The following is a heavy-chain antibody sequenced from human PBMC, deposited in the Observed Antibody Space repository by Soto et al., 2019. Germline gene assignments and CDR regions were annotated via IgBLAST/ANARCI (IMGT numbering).Heavy chain of an antibody. V-gene: IGHV3-30*18. Sequence: GGSLRLSCAASGFPFSSFGMHWVRQAPGKGLGWVAAVSHDGSGKYYADSVKGRFTIYRDNSKNTLFLEMNSLRAEETALYSCEKGRCYHSGGDQYIYFPRWGQGTLFTVSS. CDR3: EKGRCYHSGGDQYIYFPR. CDR1: GFPFSSFG. D-gene: IGHD3-22*01. CDR2: VSHDGSGK. J-gene: IGHJ1*01.